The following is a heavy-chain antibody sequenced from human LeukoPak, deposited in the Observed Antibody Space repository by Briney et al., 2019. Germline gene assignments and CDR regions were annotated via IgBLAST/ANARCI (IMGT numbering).Heavy chain of an antibody. CDR2: IYPGDSDT. CDR3: ARLRGERFLERLPHFDY. V-gene: IGHV5-51*01. D-gene: IGHD3-3*01. Sequence: GESLKISCKGSGYSFTSYWIGWVRQMPGKGLEWMGIIYPGDSDTRYSPSFQGQVTISADKSISTAYLQWSSLKASDTAMYYCARLRGERFLERLPHFDYWGQGTLVTVSS. J-gene: IGHJ4*02. CDR1: GYSFTSYW.